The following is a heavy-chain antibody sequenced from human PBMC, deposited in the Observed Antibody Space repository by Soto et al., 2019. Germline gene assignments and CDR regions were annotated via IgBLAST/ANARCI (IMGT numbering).Heavy chain of an antibody. CDR1: GFSLSTSGVG. D-gene: IGHD1-1*01. J-gene: IGHJ6*02. CDR2: IYWNDDK. V-gene: IGHV2-5*01. Sequence: QITLKESGPTLVKPTQTLTLTCTFSGFSLSTSGVGVGWIRQPQGKALEWLALIYWNDDKRYSPSLKSSLTITKDTCKNQGVITMTNMDPVDTATYYCAHSRNDHYYYYGMDVWGQGTTVTVSS. CDR3: AHSRNDHYYYYGMDV.